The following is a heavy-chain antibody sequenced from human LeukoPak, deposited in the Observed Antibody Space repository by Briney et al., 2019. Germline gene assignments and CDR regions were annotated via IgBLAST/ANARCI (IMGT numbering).Heavy chain of an antibody. V-gene: IGHV4-30-4*08. J-gene: IGHJ4*02. CDR2: IYYSGST. D-gene: IGHD6-19*01. CDR1: GGSISSGDYY. CDR3: AREGRIAVAGLFDY. Sequence: SETLSLTCTVSGGSISSGDYYWSWIRQPPGKGLEWIGCIYYSGSTYYNPSLKSRVTISVDTSKNQFSLKLSSVTAADTAVYYCAREGRIAVAGLFDYWGQGTLVTVSS.